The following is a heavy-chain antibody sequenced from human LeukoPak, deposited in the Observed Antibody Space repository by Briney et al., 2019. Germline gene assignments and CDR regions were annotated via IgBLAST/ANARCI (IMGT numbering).Heavy chain of an antibody. J-gene: IGHJ6*02. Sequence: GGSLRLCCAASGFTFSSYAMSWVRQAPGKGLEWVSAISGSGGSTYYADSVKGRFTISRDNSKNTLYLQMNSLRAEDTAVYYCAKGDDYGDYVGHYGMDVWGQGTTVTVSS. CDR1: GFTFSSYA. V-gene: IGHV3-23*01. CDR2: ISGSGGST. D-gene: IGHD4-17*01. CDR3: AKGDDYGDYVGHYGMDV.